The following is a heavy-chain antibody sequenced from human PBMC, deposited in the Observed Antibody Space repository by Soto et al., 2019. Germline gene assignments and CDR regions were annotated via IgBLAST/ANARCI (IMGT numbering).Heavy chain of an antibody. V-gene: IGHV1-18*04. CDR3: ARDKMIDDFGLGTYDF. J-gene: IGHJ4*02. CDR1: GYTFSSFG. Sequence: GASVKVSCKTSGYTFSSFGVSWVRQAPGQGLEWMGWISGYNGKTKYGQTLQGRVTMTADTSTSTFYMEMRGLKFDDTAVYFCARDKMIDDFGLGTYDFWGQGTTVTSPQ. D-gene: IGHD3-10*01. CDR2: ISGYNGKT.